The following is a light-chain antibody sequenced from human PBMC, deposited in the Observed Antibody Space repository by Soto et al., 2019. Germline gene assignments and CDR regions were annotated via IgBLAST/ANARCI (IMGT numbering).Light chain of an antibody. J-gene: IGKJ5*01. V-gene: IGKV3-11*01. CDR2: DAS. Sequence: EIVLTQSPATLSLSPGERATLSCRASQSVGTYLAWYQQKPGQAPRLLSYDASNRATGIPARFSGSGSGTDFTLTISSLEPEDFAVYYCQQRSNWITFGQGTRLEIK. CDR3: QQRSNWIT. CDR1: QSVGTY.